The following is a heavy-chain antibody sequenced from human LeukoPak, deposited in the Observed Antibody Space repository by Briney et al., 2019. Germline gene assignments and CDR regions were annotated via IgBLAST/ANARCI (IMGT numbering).Heavy chain of an antibody. CDR3: AREITIFGVVNAFDY. CDR1: GYTFTSYG. V-gene: IGHV1-18*01. D-gene: IGHD3-3*01. Sequence: ASVKVSCTASGYTFTSYGISWVRQAPRQGLEWMGWISAYNGNTNYAQKLQGRVTMTTDTSTSTAYMELRSLRSDDTAVYYCAREITIFGVVNAFDYWGQGTLVTVSS. J-gene: IGHJ4*02. CDR2: ISAYNGNT.